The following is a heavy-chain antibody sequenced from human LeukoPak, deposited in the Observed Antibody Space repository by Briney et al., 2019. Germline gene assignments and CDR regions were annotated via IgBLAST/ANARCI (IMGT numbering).Heavy chain of an antibody. CDR3: ASSSRKVVVSY. D-gene: IGHD3-22*01. CDR2: INHSGST. CDR1: GGSFSGYY. J-gene: IGHJ4*02. Sequence: PSETLSLTCAVYGGSFSGYYWSWIRQPPGKGLEWIGEINHSGSTNYNPSLKSRVTISVDTSKNQFSLKLSSLTAADTAVYYCASSSRKVVVSYWGQGTLVTVSS. V-gene: IGHV4-34*01.